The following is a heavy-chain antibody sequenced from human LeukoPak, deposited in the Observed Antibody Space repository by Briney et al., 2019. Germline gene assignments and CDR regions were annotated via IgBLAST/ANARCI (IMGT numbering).Heavy chain of an antibody. J-gene: IGHJ4*02. V-gene: IGHV3-23*01. CDR3: AKAMRGSALVFDY. Sequence: GGSLRLSCAASGFTLSNYAMSWVRQAPGKGLEWVSTITGSGGSTYYADSVKGRFTISRDNSKNTPYLQMNSLGAEDTAVFYCAKAMRGSALVFDYWGQGTLVTVSS. CDR2: ITGSGGST. CDR1: GFTLSNYA. D-gene: IGHD2-15*01.